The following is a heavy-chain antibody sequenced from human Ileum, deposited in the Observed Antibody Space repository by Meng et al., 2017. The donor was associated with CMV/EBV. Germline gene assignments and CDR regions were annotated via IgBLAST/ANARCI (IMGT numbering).Heavy chain of an antibody. CDR1: GTSITGYS. J-gene: IGHJ4*02. CDR2: IYTSGST. Sequence: QVQLQESGPGPVKPSRTLSLTCTVSGTSITGYSWSWIRQSAAKGLEWIGRIYTSGSTNYNPSLHSRVSMSIDTSKNQFSLKLRSVTAADTAVYYCAREGSAVHWGQGTLVTVSS. D-gene: IGHD6-13*01. CDR3: AREGSAVH. V-gene: IGHV4-4*07.